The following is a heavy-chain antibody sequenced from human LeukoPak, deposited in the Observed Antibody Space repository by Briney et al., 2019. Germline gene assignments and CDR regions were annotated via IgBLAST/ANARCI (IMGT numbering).Heavy chain of an antibody. Sequence: PGGSLRLSCAASGFTFSTYSMNWVRQAPGKGLEWVSYISSSISTMYYADSVEGRFTISRDNAKTSLYLQMNSLRDEDTAIYYCARDYADGDCFDIWGQGTLVTVSS. CDR2: ISSSISTM. V-gene: IGHV3-48*02. CDR1: GFTFSTYS. J-gene: IGHJ3*02. D-gene: IGHD2-21*01. CDR3: ARDYADGDCFDI.